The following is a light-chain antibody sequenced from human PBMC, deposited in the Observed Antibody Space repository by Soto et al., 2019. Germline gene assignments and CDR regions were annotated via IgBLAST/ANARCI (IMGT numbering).Light chain of an antibody. CDR3: QQYYSYPWT. J-gene: IGKJ1*01. V-gene: IGKV4-1*01. CDR1: QSVLDSSSIKSC. CDR2: RAS. Sequence: VLTPTPDSLVAYMGERATINCKSSQSVLDSSSIKSCLAWYQQKPGQPPKLLIYRASSRECGVPYRFSGSGSGTDFTLTISSLQPEDVATYYCQQYYSYPWTFGQGTKVDIK.